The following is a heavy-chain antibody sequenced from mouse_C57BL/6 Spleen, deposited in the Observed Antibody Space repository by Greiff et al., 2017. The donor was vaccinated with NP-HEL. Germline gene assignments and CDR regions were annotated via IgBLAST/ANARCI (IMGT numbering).Heavy chain of an antibody. J-gene: IGHJ2*01. CDR2: IDPSDSET. D-gene: IGHD2-13*01. Sequence: QVQLQQPGAELVRPGSSVKLSCKASGYTFTSYWMHWVKQRPIQGLEWIGNIDPSDSETHYNQKFKDKATLTVDKSSSTAYMQLSSLTSEDSAVYYCARSVTGPRGVDYWGQGTTLTVSS. V-gene: IGHV1-52*01. CDR1: GYTFTSYW. CDR3: ARSVTGPRGVDY.